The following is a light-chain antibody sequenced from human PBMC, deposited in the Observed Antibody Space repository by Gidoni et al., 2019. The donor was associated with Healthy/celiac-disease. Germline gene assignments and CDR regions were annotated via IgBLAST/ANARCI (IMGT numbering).Light chain of an antibody. Sequence: DIVMTQSPLSLPVTPGEPASISCRSSQSLLHSNGYNYLDWYLQKPGQSPQLLIYLGSNRASGVPDRFSGSGSGTYFTLKISIVEAEDVGVYYCMQALQTPFTFGPGTKVDIK. CDR2: LGS. J-gene: IGKJ3*01. CDR1: QSLLHSNGYNY. CDR3: MQALQTPFT. V-gene: IGKV2-28*01.